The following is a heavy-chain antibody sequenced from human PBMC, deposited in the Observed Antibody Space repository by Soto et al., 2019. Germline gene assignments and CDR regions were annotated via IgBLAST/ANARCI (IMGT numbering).Heavy chain of an antibody. CDR1: GFSFTSYW. CDR2: INEDGIEK. CDR3: VTDYDAKGWGTY. Sequence: EVQLVESGGAWVQPGGSLRLSCAASGFSFTSYWMDWVRQAPGKGVEWVAMINEDGIEKYYVDSVKGRFTISGDNAKNSLYLEMDSLRAEDTAVYYCVTDYDAKGWGTYWGQGHLVTVSS. V-gene: IGHV3-7*04. D-gene: IGHD3-16*01. J-gene: IGHJ4*02.